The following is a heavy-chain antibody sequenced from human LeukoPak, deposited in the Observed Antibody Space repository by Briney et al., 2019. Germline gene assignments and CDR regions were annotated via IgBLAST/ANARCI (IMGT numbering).Heavy chain of an antibody. D-gene: IGHD3-22*01. V-gene: IGHV1-18*01. Sequence: GASVKVSCKASGYTFTSYGISWVRQAPGQGLEWMGWISAYNGNTNYAQKLQGRVTMTTDTSTSTAHMELRSLRSDDTAVYYCARGTDSSGYYWFSFAAFDIWGQGTMVTVSS. CDR3: ARGTDSSGYYWFSFAAFDI. J-gene: IGHJ3*02. CDR2: ISAYNGNT. CDR1: GYTFTSYG.